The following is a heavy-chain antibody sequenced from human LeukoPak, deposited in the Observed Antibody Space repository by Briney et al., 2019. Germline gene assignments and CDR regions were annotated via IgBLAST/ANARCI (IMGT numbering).Heavy chain of an antibody. V-gene: IGHV4-59*08. CDR1: GDSINTYY. D-gene: IGHD3-22*01. CDR2: IYYSGST. CDR3: ASEGSMVYYYDSGFDY. J-gene: IGHJ4*02. Sequence: SETLSLTCTVSGDSINTYYWIWIRQPPGRGLEWIGYIYYSGSTDYNPSLKSRVTISVDTSRNQFSLKLSSVTAADTAVYYCASEGSMVYYYDSGFDYWGQGTLVTVSS.